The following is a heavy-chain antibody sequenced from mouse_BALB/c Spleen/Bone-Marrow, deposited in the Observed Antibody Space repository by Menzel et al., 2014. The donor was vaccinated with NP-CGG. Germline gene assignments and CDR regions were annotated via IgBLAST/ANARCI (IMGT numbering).Heavy chain of an antibody. CDR3: TRYGNYYFDY. CDR1: GYTFTSYY. CDR2: INPSNGGT. J-gene: IGHJ2*01. D-gene: IGHD2-1*01. Sequence: QVQLQQSGAELVKPGASVKLSCKASGYTFTSYYMYWVKQRPGQGLEWIGEINPSNGGTNFNGKFKSKATLTVDKSSSTAYMQLSSLTSEDSAVYYCTRYGNYYFDYWGQGPTLTVSS. V-gene: IGHV1S81*02.